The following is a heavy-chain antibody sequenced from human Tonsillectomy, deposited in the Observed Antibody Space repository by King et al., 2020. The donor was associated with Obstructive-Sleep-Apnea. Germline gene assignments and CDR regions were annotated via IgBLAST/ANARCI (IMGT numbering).Heavy chain of an antibody. J-gene: IGHJ4*02. CDR3: ARSIALGY. CDR1: GFSYSEYW. D-gene: IGHD6-6*01. V-gene: IGHV3-7*01. CDR2: INQEGSGK. Sequence: VQLVESGGTLVQPGGSLRLSCVASGFSYSEYWMSWVRQAPGEGLEWVANINQEGSGKHYVDSVKGRFTISRDNAKNSVYLQMNSLRAEDTAVYYCARSIALGYWGQGTLVTVSS.